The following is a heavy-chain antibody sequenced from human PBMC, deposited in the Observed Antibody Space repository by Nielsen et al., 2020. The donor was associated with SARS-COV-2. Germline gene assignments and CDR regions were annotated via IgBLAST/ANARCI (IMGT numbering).Heavy chain of an antibody. CDR3: ATESTIFGVVINFAPDF. CDR1: GFTFSIYS. V-gene: IGHV3-21*01. CDR2: IDGTSSYI. Sequence: GESLKISCAASGFTFSIYSMTWVRQAPGKGLEWVAAIDGTSSYIYYADAVKGRLTISRDNAKNSLYLQMSSLRAEDTAVYYCATESTIFGVVINFAPDFWGQGTLVTVSS. D-gene: IGHD3-3*01. J-gene: IGHJ4*02.